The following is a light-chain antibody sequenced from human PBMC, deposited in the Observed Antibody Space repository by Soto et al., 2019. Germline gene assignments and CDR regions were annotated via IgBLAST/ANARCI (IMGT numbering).Light chain of an antibody. CDR2: EGS. Sequence: QSALTQPASVSGSPGQSITISCTGTSSDVGSYNLVSWYQQHPGKAPKLMIYEGSKRPAGVSNRFSGSKSGNTASLTISGRQAEDEADHYCCSYAGSSPYVFGTGTKLTVL. CDR3: CSYAGSSPYV. V-gene: IGLV2-23*01. J-gene: IGLJ1*01. CDR1: SSDVGSYNL.